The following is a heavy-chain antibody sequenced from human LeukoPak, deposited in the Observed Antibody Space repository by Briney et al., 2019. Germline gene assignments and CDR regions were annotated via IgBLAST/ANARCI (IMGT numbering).Heavy chain of an antibody. J-gene: IGHJ4*02. CDR2: INPHSGDT. CDR1: GYTFTGYY. D-gene: IGHD2-2*01. V-gene: IGHV1-2*02. Sequence: ASVKVSCMTSGYTFTGYYMHWVRQAPGQGLEWMGWINPHSGDTKYAQNFQGRVAMTRDTSISTAYMELSSLRSEDTAVYYCARGVVPAARGVFDYWGQGTLVTVSS. CDR3: ARGVVPAARGVFDY.